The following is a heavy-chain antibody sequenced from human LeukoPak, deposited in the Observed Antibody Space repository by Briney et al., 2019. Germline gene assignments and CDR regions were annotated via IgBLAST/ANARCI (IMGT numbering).Heavy chain of an antibody. V-gene: IGHV3-30*18. J-gene: IGHJ4*02. CDR2: ISYDGSNK. Sequence: GGSLRLSCEASFLTFSAYGMHWVRQAPGKGLEWVAVISYDGSNKYYADSVKGRFTISRDNSKNTLYLQMNSLRAEDTAVYYCAKERRNTPQCLGSSCVQSTSIDYWGQGTLVTVSS. CDR3: AKERRNTPQCLGSSCVQSTSIDY. CDR1: FLTFSAYG. D-gene: IGHD6-13*01.